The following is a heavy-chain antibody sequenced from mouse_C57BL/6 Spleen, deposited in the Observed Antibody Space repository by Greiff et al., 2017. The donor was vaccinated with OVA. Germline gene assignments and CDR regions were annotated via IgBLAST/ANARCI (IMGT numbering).Heavy chain of an antibody. J-gene: IGHJ4*01. Sequence: VQLQQSGPVLVKPGASVKMSCKASGYTFTDYYMNWVKQSHGKSLEWIGVINPYNGGTSYNQKFKGKATLTVDKSSSTAYMELNSLTSEDSAVYYCATDGDYAMDYWGQGTSVTVSS. CDR2: INPYNGGT. V-gene: IGHV1-19*01. CDR1: GYTFTDYY. CDR3: ATDGDYAMDY.